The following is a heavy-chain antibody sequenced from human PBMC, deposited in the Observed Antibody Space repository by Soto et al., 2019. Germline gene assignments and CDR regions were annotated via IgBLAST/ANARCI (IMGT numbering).Heavy chain of an antibody. D-gene: IGHD3-22*01. CDR2: IYYSGST. CDR1: GGSISSYY. CDR3: ARDRDYYDSSGYYQGHWFAP. Sequence: PSETLSLTCTVSGGSISSYYWSWIRQPPGKGLEWIGYIYYSGSTNYNPSLKSRVTISVDTSKNQFSLKLSSVTAADTAVYYCARDRDYYDSSGYYQGHWFAPWGQGPLVTVPS. J-gene: IGHJ5*02. V-gene: IGHV4-59*01.